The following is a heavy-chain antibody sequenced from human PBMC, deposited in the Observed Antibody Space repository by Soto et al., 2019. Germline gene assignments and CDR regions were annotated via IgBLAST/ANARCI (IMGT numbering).Heavy chain of an antibody. CDR1: GFNFSHYW. CDR2: INSDGSST. D-gene: IGHD2-8*02. J-gene: IGHJ1*01. CDR3: VGAYWRYFQH. Sequence: EVQLVESGGGLVQPGGSLRLSCATSGFNFSHYWMHWVRQAPGKGLVWVSRINSDGSSTTYADSVKGRFTISRDNAKNTVYLQMNSLRGEDTALYYCVGAYWRYFQHWGQGTLVTVSS. V-gene: IGHV3-74*01.